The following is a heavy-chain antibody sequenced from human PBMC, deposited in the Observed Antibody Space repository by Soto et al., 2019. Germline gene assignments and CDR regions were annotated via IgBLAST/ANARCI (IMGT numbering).Heavy chain of an antibody. D-gene: IGHD6-13*01. CDR2: TFYKSRWYT. CDR1: GDSVSSHSSA. Sequence: SQTLSLTCVISGDSVSSHSSAWVWIRQSPSRGLEWLGRTFYKSRWYTDYTLSVRSRMTISLDASMNLFSLQLNSMTPEDTAVYYCARGLYGSGWYAIDSWGQGTPVTV. CDR3: ARGLYGSGWYAIDS. J-gene: IGHJ5*01. V-gene: IGHV6-1*01.